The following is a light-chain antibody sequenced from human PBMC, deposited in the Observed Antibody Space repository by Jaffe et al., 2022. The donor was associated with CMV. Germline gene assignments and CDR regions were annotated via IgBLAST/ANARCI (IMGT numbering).Light chain of an antibody. CDR3: SSYAGSLTFVV. CDR2: DVN. V-gene: IGLV2-11*01. Sequence: QSALTQPRSVSGSPGQSVTISCAGTSGDVGNYKYVSWYQQYPGKAPKLLIYDVNRRPSGVPDRFSGSKSGSTASLSISGLQTEDEATYYCSSYAGSLTFVVFGGGTRLTVL. CDR1: SGDVGNYKY. J-gene: IGLJ2*01.